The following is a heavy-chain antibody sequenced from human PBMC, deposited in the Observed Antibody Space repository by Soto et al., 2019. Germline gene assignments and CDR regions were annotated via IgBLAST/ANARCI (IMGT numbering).Heavy chain of an antibody. D-gene: IGHD3-3*01. CDR2: IVISNGSP. CDR1: GYAFTSHT. V-gene: IGHV1-3*04. Sequence: QVQLVQSGAEVKEPGASVRVSCKASGYAFTSHTIHWARQAPGQGLERMGWIVISNGSPRYAPQFQGRVTFGRDTSATTAYMELSSLTSEDTAVYYCAREPEDGVPGDYWGQGTPVVVSS. CDR3: AREPEDGVPGDY. J-gene: IGHJ4*02.